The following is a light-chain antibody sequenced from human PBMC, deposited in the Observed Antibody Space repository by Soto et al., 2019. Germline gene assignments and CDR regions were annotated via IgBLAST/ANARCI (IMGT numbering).Light chain of an antibody. CDR2: EVS. CDR1: SSDVGGYNH. V-gene: IGLV2-14*01. CDR3: SSFTSSSTQV. Sequence: QSALTQPASVSGSPGQSITISCTGTSSDVGGYNHVAWYQQYPGKAPKLIIFEVSDRPSGISNRFSGSKSANTASLSISGLQAEDEADYYCSSFTSSSTQVLGGGTKVTVL. J-gene: IGLJ3*02.